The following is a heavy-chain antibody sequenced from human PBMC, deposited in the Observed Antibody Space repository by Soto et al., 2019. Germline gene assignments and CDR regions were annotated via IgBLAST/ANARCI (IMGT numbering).Heavy chain of an antibody. CDR3: ARVEVLRYFDWLPNSDNWFDP. D-gene: IGHD3-9*01. CDR1: GYTFTSYG. CDR2: ISAYNGNT. Sequence: ASVKVSCKASGYTFTSYGISWVRQAPGQGLEWMGWISAYNGNTNYAQKLQGRVTMTTDTSTSTAYMELRSLRSDDTAVYYCARVEVLRYFDWLPNSDNWFDPWGQGTLVTVSS. V-gene: IGHV1-18*01. J-gene: IGHJ5*02.